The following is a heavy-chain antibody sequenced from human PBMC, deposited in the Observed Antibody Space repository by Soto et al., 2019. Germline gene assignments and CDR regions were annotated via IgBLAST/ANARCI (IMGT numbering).Heavy chain of an antibody. CDR3: AKGRYYYDSSGLDY. CDR2: ISGSGGRT. J-gene: IGHJ4*02. V-gene: IGHV3-23*01. Sequence: GGSLRLSCAASGFTFSSYAMSWVRQAPGKGLEWVSGISGSGGRTYAADSVKARFTISRDNSKNTLYLQMNSLRAEDKAVYYCAKGRYYYDSSGLDYWGQGTLVTVSS. D-gene: IGHD3-22*01. CDR1: GFTFSSYA.